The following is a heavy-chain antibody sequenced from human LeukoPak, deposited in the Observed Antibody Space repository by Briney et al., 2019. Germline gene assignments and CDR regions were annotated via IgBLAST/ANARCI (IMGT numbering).Heavy chain of an antibody. J-gene: IGHJ4*02. CDR3: VRDYRACFDY. CDR1: EFTFSDYY. CDR2: ISSSGSTI. D-gene: IGHD3-16*02. Sequence: PGGSLRLSCAASEFTFSDYYMSWIRQAPGKGLEWGSYISSSGSTIYYADSVKGRFTISRDNAKNSLYLQMNSLRAEDTAVYYCVRDYRACFDYWGQGTLVTVSS. V-gene: IGHV3-11*01.